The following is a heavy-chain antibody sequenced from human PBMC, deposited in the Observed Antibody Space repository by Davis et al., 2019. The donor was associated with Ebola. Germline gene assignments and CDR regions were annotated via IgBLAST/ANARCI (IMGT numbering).Heavy chain of an antibody. CDR3: AREDTAMADFDC. CDR2: ISYDGSSE. D-gene: IGHD5-18*01. CDR1: GFTFSNYA. J-gene: IGHJ4*02. Sequence: GESLKISCAASGFTFSNYAFHWVRQAPGNGLEWVTVISYDGSSEYYADSVKGRFTISRDNSKYMLYLQMNGLRPEDTAVYYCAREDTAMADFDCWGQGTLVTVSS. V-gene: IGHV3-30-3*01.